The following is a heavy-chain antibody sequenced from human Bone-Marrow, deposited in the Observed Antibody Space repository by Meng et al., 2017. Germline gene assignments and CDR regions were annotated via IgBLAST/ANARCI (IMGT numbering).Heavy chain of an antibody. Sequence: QVQLVQSGAEVTKPGSSLKVSCKASGGTFSSYTISWVRQAPGQGLEWMGRIIPILGIANYAQKFQGRVTITADKSTSTAYMELSSLRSEDTAVYYCARTPGIAVAVGMDVWGQGTTGTVSS. V-gene: IGHV1-69*02. CDR3: ARTPGIAVAVGMDV. CDR1: GGTFSSYT. J-gene: IGHJ6*02. CDR2: IIPILGIA. D-gene: IGHD6-19*01.